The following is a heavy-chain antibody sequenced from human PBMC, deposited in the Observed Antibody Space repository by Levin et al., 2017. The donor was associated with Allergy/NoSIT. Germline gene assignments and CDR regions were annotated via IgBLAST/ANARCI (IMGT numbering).Heavy chain of an antibody. Sequence: GGSLRLSCAASGFTFSSHGMHWVRQGPGKGLEWVAVIWYDGSNKNYADSVKGRFTISRDNSKNTLYLQMNSLRAEDTAVYYCARVGYCRGGSCDSTFDYWGQGTLVTVAS. D-gene: IGHD2-15*01. CDR2: IWYDGSNK. V-gene: IGHV3-33*01. J-gene: IGHJ4*02. CDR1: GFTFSSHG. CDR3: ARVGYCRGGSCDSTFDY.